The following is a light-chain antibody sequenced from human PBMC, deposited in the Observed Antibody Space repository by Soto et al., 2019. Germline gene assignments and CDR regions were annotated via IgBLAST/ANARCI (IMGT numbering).Light chain of an antibody. CDR3: QQYSSYWT. Sequence: DIQMTQSPSTLSASVGDRVTITCRASQGIDNYLAWFQQKPGKAPKFLIYDASNLESGVPSRFSGSGSGTEFTLTISSLQPDDFATYYCQQYSSYWTFGQGTKVDIK. V-gene: IGKV1-16*01. J-gene: IGKJ1*01. CDR1: QGIDNY. CDR2: DAS.